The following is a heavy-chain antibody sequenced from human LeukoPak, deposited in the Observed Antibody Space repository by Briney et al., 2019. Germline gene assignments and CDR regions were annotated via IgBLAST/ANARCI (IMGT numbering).Heavy chain of an antibody. D-gene: IGHD2-2*01. V-gene: IGHV1-8*01. Sequence: AAVKVSCKASGYTFTSYDINWVRQATGQGLEWMGWTNPNSGNTGYAQKFQGRVTMTRNTSISTAYIEPSSLRSEDTAVYYCVRGRRRNPICSTSCLVNDYWGQGTLVTVSS. J-gene: IGHJ4*02. CDR2: TNPNSGNT. CDR1: GYTFTSYD. CDR3: VRGRRRNPICSTSCLVNDY.